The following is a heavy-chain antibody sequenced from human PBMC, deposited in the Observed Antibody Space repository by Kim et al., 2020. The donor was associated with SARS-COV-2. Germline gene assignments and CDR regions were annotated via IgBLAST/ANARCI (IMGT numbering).Heavy chain of an antibody. CDR2: ISSSSSYI. CDR1: GFTFSSYS. D-gene: IGHD1-1*01. Sequence: GGSLRLSCAASGFTFSSYSMNWVRQAPGKGLEWVSSISSSSSYIYYADSVKGRFTISRDNAKNSLYLQMNSLRAEDTAVYYCARDHALGTAFDIWGQGTMVTVSS. J-gene: IGHJ3*02. CDR3: ARDHALGTAFDI. V-gene: IGHV3-21*01.